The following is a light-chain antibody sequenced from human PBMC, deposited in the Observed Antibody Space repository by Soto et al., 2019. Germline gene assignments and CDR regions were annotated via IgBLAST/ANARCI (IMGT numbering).Light chain of an antibody. CDR2: GAS. Sequence: ERMLWQSPGTLSLSQSEMTTLSCRASHIGSSSYLAWYQQKPGQAPRLLTYGASNRATCIPDRFSGSGSGTDFTLTISRLEPEDFVVYYCQQYGSSPRTFGQGTQVDIK. CDR1: HIGSSSY. CDR3: QQYGSSPRT. J-gene: IGKJ1*01. V-gene: IGKV3-20*01.